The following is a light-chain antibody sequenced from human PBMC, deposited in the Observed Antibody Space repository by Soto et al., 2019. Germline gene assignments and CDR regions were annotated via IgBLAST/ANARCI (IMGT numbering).Light chain of an antibody. CDR3: QTWVTGIHI. J-gene: IGLJ2*01. CDR1: SGHRNYA. Sequence: QLVLTQSPSASASLGASVKLTCTLSSGHRNYAIAWHQQQPEKGPRFLMKLNSDGSHSKGDGIPDRFSGSSSGAERYLTISTLQSEDEADYYCQTWVTGIHIFGGGTKVTVL. CDR2: LNSDGSH. V-gene: IGLV4-69*01.